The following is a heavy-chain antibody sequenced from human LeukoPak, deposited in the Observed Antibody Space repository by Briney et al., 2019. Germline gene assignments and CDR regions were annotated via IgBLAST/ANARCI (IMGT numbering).Heavy chain of an antibody. CDR1: GFTFSSYA. V-gene: IGHV3-23*01. CDR2: ISGSGGST. CDR3: AREEWYYYDSSGAIDY. D-gene: IGHD3-22*01. Sequence: GGSLRLSCAASGFTFSSYAVSWVRQAPGKGLEWVSAISGSGGSTYYADSVKGRFTISRDNAKNSLYLQMNSLRAEDTAVYYCAREEWYYYDSSGAIDYWGQGTLVTVSS. J-gene: IGHJ4*02.